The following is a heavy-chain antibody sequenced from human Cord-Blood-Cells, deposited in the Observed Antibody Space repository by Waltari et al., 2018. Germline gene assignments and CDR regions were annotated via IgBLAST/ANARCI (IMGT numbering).Heavy chain of an antibody. D-gene: IGHD7-27*01. Sequence: QVQLVQSGAEVKKPGASVKVSCKASGYTFTSYYMHGVRQAPGQGLEWMGIINPSGGMTSYAQKVQGRVTMTRDTSTSTVYMELSSLRSEDTAVYYCARTGDDAFDIWGQGTMVTVSS. V-gene: IGHV1-46*01. CDR3: ARTGDDAFDI. J-gene: IGHJ3*02. CDR1: GYTFTSYY. CDR2: INPSGGMT.